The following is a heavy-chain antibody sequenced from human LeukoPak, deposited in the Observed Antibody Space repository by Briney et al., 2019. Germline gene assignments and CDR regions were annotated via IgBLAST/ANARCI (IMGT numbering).Heavy chain of an antibody. CDR2: ISSSSSYI. D-gene: IGHD1-20*01. CDR3: AREYNWNDGTGYYYSYGMDV. J-gene: IGHJ6*02. CDR1: GFTFSSYS. V-gene: IGHV3-21*01. Sequence: GGSLRLSCAASGFTFSSYSMNWVRQAPGKGLEWVSSISSSSSYIYYADSVKGRFTISRDNAKNSPYLQMNSLRAEDTAVYYCAREYNWNDGTGYYYSYGMDVWGQGTTVTVSS.